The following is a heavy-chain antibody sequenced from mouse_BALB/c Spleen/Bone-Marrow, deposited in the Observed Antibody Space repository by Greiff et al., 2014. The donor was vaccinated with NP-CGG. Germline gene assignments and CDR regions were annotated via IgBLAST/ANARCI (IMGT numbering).Heavy chain of an antibody. CDR3: AREVRAPWYAMDY. J-gene: IGHJ4*01. D-gene: IGHD2-14*01. Sequence: VKLMESGPEVVRPGVSVKISCKGSGYTFTDYAMHWVKQSHAKSLEWIGVISTYNGNTNYNQKFKGEATMTVDKSSSTAYMELARLTSEDSAIYYCAREVRAPWYAMDYWGQGTSVTVSS. CDR1: GYTFTDYA. V-gene: IGHV1-67*01. CDR2: ISTYNGNT.